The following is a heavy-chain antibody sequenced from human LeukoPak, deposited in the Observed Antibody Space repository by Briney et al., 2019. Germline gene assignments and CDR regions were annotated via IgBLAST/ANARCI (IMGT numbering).Heavy chain of an antibody. J-gene: IGHJ4*02. CDR2: IYYSGST. CDR1: GGPISSYY. D-gene: IGHD5-24*01. Sequence: SETLSLTCTVSGGPISSYYWSWIRQPPGQGLEWIGYIYYSGSTNYNPSLKSRVTVSVDTSKNQFSLRLSSVTAADTAVYYCASTRRDGYPFDYWGQGTLVTVSS. V-gene: IGHV4-59*01. CDR3: ASTRRDGYPFDY.